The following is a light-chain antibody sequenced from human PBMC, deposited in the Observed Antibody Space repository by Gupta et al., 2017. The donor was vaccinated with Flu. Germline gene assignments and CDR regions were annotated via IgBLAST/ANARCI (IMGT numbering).Light chain of an antibody. Sequence: DIVMTQSPLSLPVTPGEPASISCRSSQSLLHSNGYNYLDWNLQKPGQSPQFLIYLGSNRASGVPDRLSGSGSGTDFTLKISRVEAEDVGVYYCMQALQTLLTFGGGTKVEIK. CDR2: LGS. J-gene: IGKJ4*01. CDR1: QSLLHSNGYNY. CDR3: MQALQTLLT. V-gene: IGKV2-28*01.